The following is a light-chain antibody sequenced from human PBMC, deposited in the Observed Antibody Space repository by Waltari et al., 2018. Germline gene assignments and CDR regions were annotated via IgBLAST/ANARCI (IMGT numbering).Light chain of an antibody. V-gene: IGLV2-23*01. CDR2: EAT. Sequence: QSALTQPASLSGYPGQSITISCAGTKNDLGTYNFVSWFQQFPGQAPKLIVSEATKRPSGVSYRFSGSKSGNTASLTISGLQAEDEADYYCCSYAGGSRVIFGGGTKLAVL. CDR3: CSYAGGSRVI. J-gene: IGLJ2*01. CDR1: KNDLGTYNF.